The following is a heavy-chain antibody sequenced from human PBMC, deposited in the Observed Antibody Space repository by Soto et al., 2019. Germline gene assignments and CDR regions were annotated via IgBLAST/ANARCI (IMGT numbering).Heavy chain of an antibody. CDR3: ASDRNYGNDY. CDR2: MDPSDYYT. J-gene: IGHJ4*02. Sequence: HGESLKISCEGSGYSFTTYWISWVRQMPGEGRERMGRMDPSDYYTNNSPSFQGHVIISVSIAICTAYLQWSLLSVSDTAVDYYASDRNYGNDYWGQGTLVTVSS. D-gene: IGHD4-17*01. CDR1: GYSFTTYW. V-gene: IGHV5-10-1*01.